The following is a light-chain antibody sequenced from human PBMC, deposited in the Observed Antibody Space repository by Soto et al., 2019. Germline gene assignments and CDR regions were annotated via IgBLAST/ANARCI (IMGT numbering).Light chain of an antibody. CDR3: QQYGSSPPYT. V-gene: IGKV3-20*01. Sequence: EIVLTQSPGILSLSPGERATLSCRASQTVSGNYLAWYQQKPGQSPRLLIYGSSDRATGIPDRYSGSGSGTDFTLTINRVEPADFAVDYCQQYGSSPPYTFGQGTTLEI. J-gene: IGKJ2*01. CDR1: QTVSGNY. CDR2: GSS.